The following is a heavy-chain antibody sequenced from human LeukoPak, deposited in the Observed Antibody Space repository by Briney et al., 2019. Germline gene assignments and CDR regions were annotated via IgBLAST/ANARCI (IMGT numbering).Heavy chain of an antibody. D-gene: IGHD1-14*01. V-gene: IGHV4-39*07. J-gene: IGHJ4*02. CDR1: GGSISSSSYY. Sequence: SETLSLTCTVSGGSISSSSYYWGWIRQPPGKGLEWIGSIYYSGSTYYNPSLKSRVTISVDTSKNQFSLKLSSVTAADTAVYYCARAGDQPDYYFFDYWDQGTLVTVSS. CDR2: IYYSGST. CDR3: ARAGDQPDYYFFDY.